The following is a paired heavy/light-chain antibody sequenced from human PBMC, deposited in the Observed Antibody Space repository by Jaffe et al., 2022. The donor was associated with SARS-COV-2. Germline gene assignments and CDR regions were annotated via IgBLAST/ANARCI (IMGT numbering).Light chain of an antibody. V-gene: IGKV2-30*01. CDR1: QSLVFSHGNTY. CDR2: EVS. CDR3: MQGTHWPPSWS. J-gene: IGKJ1*01. Sequence: DVVMTQSPLSLPVTLGQPASISCRSSQSLVFSHGNTYLNWFQQRPGQSPRRLIYEVSNRDSGVPDRFSGSGSGTDFTLKISRVEAEDVGVYYCMQGTHWPPSWSFGQGTKVEI.
Heavy chain of an antibody. J-gene: IGHJ4*02. CDR2: IFSGGST. D-gene: IGHD3-16*01. Sequence: EVQLVESGGGLIQPGGSLRLSCAASGFTVSSNSMSWVRQVSGKGLEWVSLIFSGGSTYYADSVKGRFTMSRDESKNTVYLQMNSLRAEDTAVYYCARALGLEDHWGQGTLVTVSS. CDR1: GFTVSSNS. V-gene: IGHV3-53*01. CDR3: ARALGLEDH.